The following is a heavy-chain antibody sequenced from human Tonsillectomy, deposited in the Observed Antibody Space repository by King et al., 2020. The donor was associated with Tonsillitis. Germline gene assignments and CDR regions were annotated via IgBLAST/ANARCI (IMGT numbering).Heavy chain of an antibody. J-gene: IGHJ4*02. CDR1: GGSFSGYY. CDR2: INHSGST. D-gene: IGHD6-19*01. Sequence: HVQLQQWGAGLLKPSETLSLTCAVYGGSFSGYYWSWIRQPPGKGLEWIGEINHSGSTNYNPSLKSRVTISVDTSKNQFSLKLSSVTAADTAVYYCARGGGQWLVRWGQGTLVTVSS. V-gene: IGHV4-34*01. CDR3: ARGGGQWLVR.